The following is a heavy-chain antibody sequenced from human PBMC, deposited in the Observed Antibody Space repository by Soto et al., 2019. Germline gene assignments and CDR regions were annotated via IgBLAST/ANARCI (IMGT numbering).Heavy chain of an antibody. CDR2: ISSSSSYI. Sequence: GGSLRLSCAASGFTFSSYSMNWVRQAPGKGLEWVSSISSSSSYIYYADSVKGRFTISRDNAKNSLYLQMNSLRAEDTAFYYCAKDHDEDFGYDLDYFDYWGQGTLVTVSS. J-gene: IGHJ4*02. V-gene: IGHV3-21*04. D-gene: IGHD5-12*01. CDR1: GFTFSSYS. CDR3: AKDHDEDFGYDLDYFDY.